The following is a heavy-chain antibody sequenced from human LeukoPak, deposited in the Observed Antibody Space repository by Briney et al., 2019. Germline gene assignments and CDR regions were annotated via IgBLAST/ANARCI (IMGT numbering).Heavy chain of an antibody. CDR3: ARVSFRRTWFGADY. CDR1: GGSISSSSYY. D-gene: IGHD3-10*01. CDR2: IYYSGST. V-gene: IGHV4-39*07. J-gene: IGHJ4*02. Sequence: SETLSLTCTVSGGSISSSSYYWGWIRQPPGKGLGWIGSIYYSGSTYYNPSLKSRVTISVDTSKNQFSLKLSSVTAADTAVYYCARVSFRRTWFGADYWGQGTLVTVSS.